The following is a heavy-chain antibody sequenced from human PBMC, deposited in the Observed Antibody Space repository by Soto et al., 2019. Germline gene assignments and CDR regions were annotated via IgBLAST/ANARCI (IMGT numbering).Heavy chain of an antibody. CDR2: IIPIFGTA. CDR1: GGTFSSYA. D-gene: IGHD6-19*01. Sequence: SVKVSCKASGGTFSSYAISWLRQSPGQGLEWMGGIIPIFGTANYAQKFQGRVTITADESTSTAYMELSSLRSEDTAVYYCASKLPGIAVAGTLYYYYGMDVWGQGTTVTVSS. CDR3: ASKLPGIAVAGTLYYYYGMDV. V-gene: IGHV1-69*13. J-gene: IGHJ6*02.